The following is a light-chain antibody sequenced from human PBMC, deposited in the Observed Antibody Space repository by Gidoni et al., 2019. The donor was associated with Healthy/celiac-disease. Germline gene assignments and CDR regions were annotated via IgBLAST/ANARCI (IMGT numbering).Light chain of an antibody. Sequence: DIQMTQSPSSLSASVGDRVTITCRASQSISSYLNWYQQKPGKAPKLLIYAASSLQSGVPSRFSGSGSGTDFTLTISRLQPEDFATYYCQQSYSLRTFGQGTKLEIK. CDR2: AAS. J-gene: IGKJ2*01. CDR1: QSISSY. CDR3: QQSYSLRT. V-gene: IGKV1-39*01.